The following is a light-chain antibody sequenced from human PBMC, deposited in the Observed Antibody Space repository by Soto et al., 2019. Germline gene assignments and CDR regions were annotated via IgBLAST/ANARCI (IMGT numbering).Light chain of an antibody. Sequence: DIQMTQSPSSLSASVGDRLTITCRASQNIDSNLNWYQQKPGKAPKLLIFAASNLQSGVPSRFSGSGSGTDFTVTISSLQPDDFATCCCQQPYSVPGSFGGGTKVEVK. CDR3: QQPYSVPGS. J-gene: IGKJ4*01. CDR1: QNIDSN. V-gene: IGKV1-39*01. CDR2: AAS.